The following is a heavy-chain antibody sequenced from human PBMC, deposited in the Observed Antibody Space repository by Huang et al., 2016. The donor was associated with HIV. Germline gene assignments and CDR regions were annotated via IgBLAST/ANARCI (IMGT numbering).Heavy chain of an antibody. J-gene: IGHJ4*02. V-gene: IGHV1-69*13. CDR2: IIPMFGTP. CDR1: GGTFSKYA. CDR3: ARGQLGSYGDYDVLY. D-gene: IGHD4-17*01. Sequence: QVQLVQSGAEVKTPGSSVKVSCKASGGTFSKYAISWVRPAPGQGLEWMGGIIPMFGTPNYARKFQGRVTITADDSTSTTYVEGSSLRSEDTALYYCARGQLGSYGDYDVLYWGQGTLVTVSS.